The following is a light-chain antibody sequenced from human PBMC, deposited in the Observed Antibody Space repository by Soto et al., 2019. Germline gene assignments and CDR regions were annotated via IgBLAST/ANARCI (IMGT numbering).Light chain of an antibody. CDR3: QQYGTSPPIT. J-gene: IGKJ1*01. CDR1: QSVGSNY. Sequence: ETVLTHSPGTLSLSPCEGATLSSSASQSVGSNYLAWYHHKVGQAPRLLIYGASSRATGIPDRFSGSGSGTDFTLTISRLEPEDFAVYYCQQYGTSPPITFGQGTKVDIK. V-gene: IGKV3-20*01. CDR2: GAS.